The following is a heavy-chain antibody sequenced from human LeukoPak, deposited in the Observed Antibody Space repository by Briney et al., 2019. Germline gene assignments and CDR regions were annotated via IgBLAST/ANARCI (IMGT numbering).Heavy chain of an antibody. CDR3: ARRGYSYGLVGYWFDP. J-gene: IGHJ5*02. CDR2: IIPIFGTA. CDR1: GGTFSSYA. V-gene: IGHV1-69*13. Sequence: SVKVSCKASGGTFSSYAISWVRQAPGQGLEWMGGIIPIFGTANYAQKFQGRVTITADESTSTAYMELSSLRSEDTAVYYCARRGYSYGLVGYWFDPWGQGTLVTVSS. D-gene: IGHD5-18*01.